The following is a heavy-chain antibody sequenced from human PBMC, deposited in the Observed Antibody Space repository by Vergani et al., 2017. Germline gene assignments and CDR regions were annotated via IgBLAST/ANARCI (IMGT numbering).Heavy chain of an antibody. CDR1: GFTLRNYD. CDR2: IQFDGSNQ. J-gene: IGHJ4*02. CDR3: AKHFRGWGIDY. V-gene: IGHV3-30*02. Sequence: QVQLVESGGGVVQRGGYLRLSCATSGFTLRNYDMQWIRQGPGKGLEFVAFIQFDGSNQYYADSVKGRFTLSRDFSKNTLYLQMNSLRTDDTATYYCAKHFRGWGIDYWGQGTQVIVSS. D-gene: IGHD3-16*01.